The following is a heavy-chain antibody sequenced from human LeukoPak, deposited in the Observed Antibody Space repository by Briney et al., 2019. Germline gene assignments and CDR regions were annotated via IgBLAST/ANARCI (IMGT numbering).Heavy chain of an antibody. CDR1: GGSISSSNYY. D-gene: IGHD2-2*01. V-gene: IGHV4-39*02. CDR2: VHYSETT. CDR3: ARGPTYQPIDF. J-gene: IGHJ4*02. Sequence: SETLSLTCTVSGGSISSSNYYWGWIRQPPGKGLEWIASVHYSETTYYNPSLKSRVTISVDTSKNHFSLKLSSVTAADTAVYYCARGPTYQPIDFWGQGTLVTVSS.